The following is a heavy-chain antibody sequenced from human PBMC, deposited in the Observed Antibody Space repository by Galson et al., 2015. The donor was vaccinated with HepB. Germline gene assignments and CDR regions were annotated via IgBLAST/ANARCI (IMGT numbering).Heavy chain of an antibody. CDR1: GYTFTSYY. J-gene: IGHJ6*02. Sequence: QSGAEVKKPGESLRIPCKASGYTFTSYYMHWVRQAPGQGLEWMGIINPSGGSTSYAQKFQGRVTMTRDTSTSTVYMELSSLRSEDTAVYYCARDAPTVTTSPGAEYYYYGMDVWGQGTTATVSS. CDR2: INPSGGST. D-gene: IGHD4-17*01. V-gene: IGHV1-46*03. CDR3: ARDAPTVTTSPGAEYYYYGMDV.